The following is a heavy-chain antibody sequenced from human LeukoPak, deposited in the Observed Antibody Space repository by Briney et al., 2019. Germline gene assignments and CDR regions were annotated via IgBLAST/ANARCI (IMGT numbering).Heavy chain of an antibody. D-gene: IGHD2-15*01. CDR1: GYSFTSYW. Sequence: GESLKISCKGSGYSFTSYWIGWVRPVPGKGLEWMGIIYPGDSDTRYSPSFQGQVTISVDKSVSTAYLRWSSLKASDTAMYYCARRIDGCFDYWGQGTLVTVSS. CDR2: IYPGDSDT. CDR3: ARRIDGCFDY. J-gene: IGHJ4*02. V-gene: IGHV5-51*01.